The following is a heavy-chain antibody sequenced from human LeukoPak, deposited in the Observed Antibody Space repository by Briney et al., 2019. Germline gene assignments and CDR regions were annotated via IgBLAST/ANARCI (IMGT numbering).Heavy chain of an antibody. CDR2: INHSGST. J-gene: IGHJ6*03. CDR3: ARGRITMVRGVIRGSHYYYYMDV. D-gene: IGHD3-10*01. V-gene: IGHV4-34*01. Sequence: PSETLPLTCAVYGGSFSGYYWSWIRQPPGKGLEWIGEINHSGSTNYNPSLKSRVTISVDTSKNQFSLKLSSVTAADTAVYYCARGRITMVRGVIRGSHYYYYMDVWGKGTTVTVSS. CDR1: GGSFSGYY.